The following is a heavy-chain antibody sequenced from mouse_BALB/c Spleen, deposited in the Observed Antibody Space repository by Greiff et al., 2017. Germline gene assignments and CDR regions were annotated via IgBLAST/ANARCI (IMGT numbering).Heavy chain of an antibody. CDR3: AREDYGAMGY. Sequence: EVMLVESGGGLVQPGGSRKLSCAASGFTFSSFGMHWVRQAPEKGLEWVAYISSGSSTIYYADTVKGRFTISRDNPKNTLFLQMTSLRSEDTAMYYCAREDYGAMGYWGQGTSVTVSP. CDR2: ISSGSSTI. CDR1: GFTFSSFG. J-gene: IGHJ4*01. D-gene: IGHD1-1*02. V-gene: IGHV5-17*02.